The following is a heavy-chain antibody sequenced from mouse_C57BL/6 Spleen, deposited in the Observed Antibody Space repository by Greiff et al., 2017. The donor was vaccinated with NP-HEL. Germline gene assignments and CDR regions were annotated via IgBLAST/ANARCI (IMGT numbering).Heavy chain of an antibody. V-gene: IGHV1-76*01. J-gene: IGHJ4*01. Sequence: VQLQQSGAELVRPGASVKLSCKASGYTFTDYYINWVKQRPGQGLEWIARIYPGSGNTYYNEKFKGKATLTAEKSSSTAYMQLSSLTSEDSAVYFCARERIYAMDYWGQGTSVTVSS. CDR3: ARERIYAMDY. CDR1: GYTFTDYY. CDR2: IYPGSGNT.